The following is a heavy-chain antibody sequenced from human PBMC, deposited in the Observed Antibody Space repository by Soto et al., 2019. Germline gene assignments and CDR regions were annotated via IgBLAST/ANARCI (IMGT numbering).Heavy chain of an antibody. CDR2: IYYSGGT. Sequence: QLQLQESGPGLVKPSETLSLTCTVSGGSISSSSYYWGWIRQPPGKGLEWIGSIYYSGGTFYSPSRRSRVTISVDTSKNQFSLRVSSVTAADTAVYYCAREYSSAPDYWGQGTLVTVSS. D-gene: IGHD6-25*01. V-gene: IGHV4-39*02. CDR3: AREYSSAPDY. CDR1: GGSISSSSYY. J-gene: IGHJ4*02.